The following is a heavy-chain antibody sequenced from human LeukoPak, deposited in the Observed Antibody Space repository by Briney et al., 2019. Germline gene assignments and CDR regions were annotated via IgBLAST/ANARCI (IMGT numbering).Heavy chain of an antibody. CDR1: GGSISSGSYY. V-gene: IGHV4-61*02. D-gene: IGHD2-2*01. J-gene: IGHJ5*02. Sequence: SETLSLTCTVAGGSISSGSYYWSWIRQPAGKGLEWIGRIYTSGSTNYNPSLKSRVTISVDTSKNQFSLKLSSVTAADTAVYYRMGSTSWKPFDPWGQGTLVTVSS. CDR2: IYTSGST. CDR3: MGSTSWKPFDP.